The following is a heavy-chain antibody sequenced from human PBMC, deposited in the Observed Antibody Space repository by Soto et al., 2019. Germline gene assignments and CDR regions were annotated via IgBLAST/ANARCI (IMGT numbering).Heavy chain of an antibody. CDR2: ISPYNGNT. J-gene: IGHJ4*02. Sequence: QVQLVQSGAEVKRPGASVKVSCKASGYTFRNYGITWVRQAPGQGLEWMAWISPYNGNTNYAQDLQGRVTMTTDTPTSTAYMELGSLTSEDTAMYYCARDLVSGSDFWRAYNGGYFDYWGQGTLVTVSS. CDR1: GYTFRNYG. CDR3: ARDLVSGSDFWRAYNGGYFDY. V-gene: IGHV1-18*01. D-gene: IGHD3-3*01.